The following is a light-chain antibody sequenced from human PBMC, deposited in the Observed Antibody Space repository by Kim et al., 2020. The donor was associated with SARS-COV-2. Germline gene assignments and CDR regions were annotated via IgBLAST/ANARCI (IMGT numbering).Light chain of an antibody. CDR3: QQYYSTPRT. Sequence: ATINRKSSQSVLYSSNNKNYLAWYQQKPGQPPNLLIYWASTRESGVPDRFSGSGSGTDFTLTISSLQAEDVAVYYCQQYYSTPRTFGQGTKVDIK. CDR1: QSVLYSSNNKNY. V-gene: IGKV4-1*01. CDR2: WAS. J-gene: IGKJ1*01.